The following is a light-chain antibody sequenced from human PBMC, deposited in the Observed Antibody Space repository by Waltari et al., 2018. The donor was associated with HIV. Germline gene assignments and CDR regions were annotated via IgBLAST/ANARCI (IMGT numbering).Light chain of an antibody. CDR3: QQYNNWPPLT. Sequence: EIVMTQSPATLSVSPGERATLSCRASQSVSSNLAWYQQKPGQAPRLRIYGASTRATGIPARFSGSGSGTEVTLTISSLQSEDVAVYYCQQYNNWPPLTFGGGTKVEIK. V-gene: IGKV3-15*01. J-gene: IGKJ4*01. CDR2: GAS. CDR1: QSVSSN.